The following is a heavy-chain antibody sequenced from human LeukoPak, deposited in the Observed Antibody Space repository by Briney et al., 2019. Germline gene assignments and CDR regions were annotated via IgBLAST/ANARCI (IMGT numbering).Heavy chain of an antibody. CDR2: INTNTGNP. CDR3: AGVPPSCFTPMYSSSCPTGPAYYYYYMDV. D-gene: IGHD6-13*01. V-gene: IGHV7-4-1*02. CDR1: GYTFTSYA. J-gene: IGHJ6*03. Sequence: ASVKVSCKASGYTFTSYAMNWVRQAPGQGLEWMGWINTNTGNPTYAQGFTGRFVFSLDTSVSTAYLQISSLKAEDTAVYYCAGVPPSCFTPMYSSSCPTGPAYYYYYMDVWGKGTTVTVSS.